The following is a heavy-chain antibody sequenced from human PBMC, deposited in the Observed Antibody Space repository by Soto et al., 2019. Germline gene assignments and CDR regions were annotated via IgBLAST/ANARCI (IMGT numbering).Heavy chain of an antibody. D-gene: IGHD3-10*01. CDR2: IIPILGIA. V-gene: IGHV1-69*02. J-gene: IGHJ4*02. CDR3: ARGPFPPFGELLSPFDY. Sequence: ASVKVSCKASGGTFSSYTISWVRQAPGQGLEWMGRIIPILGIANYAQKFQGRVTITADKSTSTAYMELSSLRSEDTAVYYCARGPFPPFGELLSPFDYWGQGTLVTVSS. CDR1: GGTFSSYT.